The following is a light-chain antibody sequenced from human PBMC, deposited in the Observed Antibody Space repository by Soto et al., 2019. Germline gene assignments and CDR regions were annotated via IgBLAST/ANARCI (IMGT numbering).Light chain of an antibody. Sequence: QSALTQPASVSASPGQSITVYCTGTSSDIGAYNYVSWYQQHPGKAPKLMIYEVSNRPSGVSNRFSASKSGNTASLTISGLQAEDEADYFCSSYTSSSTVVFGGGTKLTVL. J-gene: IGLJ3*02. CDR1: SSDIGAYNY. V-gene: IGLV2-14*01. CDR2: EVS. CDR3: SSYTSSSTVV.